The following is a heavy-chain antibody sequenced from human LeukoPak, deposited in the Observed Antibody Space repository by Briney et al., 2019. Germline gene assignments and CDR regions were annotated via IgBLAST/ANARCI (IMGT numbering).Heavy chain of an antibody. CDR1: GGSISSDSYY. D-gene: IGHD3-10*01. CDR2: IYHSGNT. V-gene: IGHV4-39*07. CDR3: ARVRSTYFMVRGVLFDY. Sequence: SETLSLTCTVSGGSISSDSYYWGWIRQPPGKGLEWIGSIYHSGNTYYNPSLKSRVTISIDRSKNQFSLKLSSVTAADTAVYYCARVRSTYFMVRGVLFDYWGQGTLVTVSS. J-gene: IGHJ4*02.